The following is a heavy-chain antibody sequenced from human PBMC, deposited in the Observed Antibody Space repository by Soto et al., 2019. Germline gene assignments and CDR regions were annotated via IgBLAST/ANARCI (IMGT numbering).Heavy chain of an antibody. Sequence: SETLSLTCTVSGGSISSYYWSWIRQPPGKGLEWIGYIYYSGSTNYNPSLKSRVTISVDTSKNQFSLKLSSVTAADTAVYYCAREGYSYGPYYFDYWGQGTLVTSPQ. CDR1: GGSISSYY. D-gene: IGHD5-18*01. CDR3: AREGYSYGPYYFDY. CDR2: IYYSGST. V-gene: IGHV4-59*01. J-gene: IGHJ4*02.